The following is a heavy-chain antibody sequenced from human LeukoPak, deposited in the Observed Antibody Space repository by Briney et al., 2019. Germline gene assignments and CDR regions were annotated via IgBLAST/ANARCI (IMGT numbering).Heavy chain of an antibody. V-gene: IGHV1-69*01. CDR3: ARDSLGEMYGGRPIEGYYFDY. CDR1: GGTFSSYA. Sequence: SSVKVSCKASGGTFSSYAISWVRQAPGQGLEWMGGIIPIFGTANYAQKFQGRVTITADESTSTAYMELSSLRSEDTAVYSCARDSLGEMYGGRPIEGYYFDYWGQGTLVTVSS. D-gene: IGHD3-16*01. CDR2: IIPIFGTA. J-gene: IGHJ4*02.